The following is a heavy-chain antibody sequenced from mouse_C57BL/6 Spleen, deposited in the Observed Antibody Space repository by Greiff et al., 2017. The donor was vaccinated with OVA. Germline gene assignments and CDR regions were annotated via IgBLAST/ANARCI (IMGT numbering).Heavy chain of an antibody. CDR1: GYTFTDYE. Sequence: QVQLQQSGAELVRPGASVTLSCKASGYTFTDYEMHWVKQTPVHGLEWIGAIDPETGGTAYNQKFKGKAILTADKSSSTAYMEHRSLTSEDSAVYYCTRWGDSSGYGGFAYWGQGTLVTVSA. J-gene: IGHJ3*01. CDR3: TRWGDSSGYGGFAY. CDR2: IDPETGGT. V-gene: IGHV1-15*01. D-gene: IGHD3-2*02.